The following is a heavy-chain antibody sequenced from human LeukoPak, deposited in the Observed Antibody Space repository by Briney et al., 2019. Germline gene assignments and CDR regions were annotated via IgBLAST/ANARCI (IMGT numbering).Heavy chain of an antibody. Sequence: GGSLRLSCAASGITFSNYWMNWVRQAPGKGLEWVALIWYDGSNKYYADSVKGRFTISRDNSKNTLYLQMNSLRAEDTAVYYCGTVRGPDSSRWYSDYWGQGTLVTVSS. CDR1: GITFSNYW. CDR3: GTVRGPDSSRWYSDY. V-gene: IGHV3-33*08. CDR2: IWYDGSNK. D-gene: IGHD6-13*01. J-gene: IGHJ4*02.